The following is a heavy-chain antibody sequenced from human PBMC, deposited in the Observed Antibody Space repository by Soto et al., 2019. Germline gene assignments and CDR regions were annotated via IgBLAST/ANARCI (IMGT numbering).Heavy chain of an antibody. CDR1: GCTFSIYW. V-gene: IGHV3-74*01. D-gene: IGHD3-3*01. CDR2: INSDGSST. J-gene: IGHJ5*02. Sequence: TGGSLRLSCAASGCTFSIYWMHWVRQAPGKGLVWVSRINSDGSSTSYADSVKGRFTISRDNAKNTLYLQMNSLRAEDTAVYYCARDRLYYDFWSGYNWFDPWGQGTLVTVSS. CDR3: ARDRLYYDFWSGYNWFDP.